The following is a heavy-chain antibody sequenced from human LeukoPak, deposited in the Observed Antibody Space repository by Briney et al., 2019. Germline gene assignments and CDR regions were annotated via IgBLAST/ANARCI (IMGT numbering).Heavy chain of an antibody. Sequence: GGSLRLSCAASGFTFSSYSMNWGRQAPGKGLVWVSSISSSSGYIYYADSVKGRFTISRDNAKNSLYLQMNSLRAEDTAVYYCARGDGFFRGYWGQGTLVTVSS. V-gene: IGHV3-21*01. CDR3: ARGDGFFRGY. D-gene: IGHD3-3*01. CDR1: GFTFSSYS. J-gene: IGHJ4*02. CDR2: ISSSSGYI.